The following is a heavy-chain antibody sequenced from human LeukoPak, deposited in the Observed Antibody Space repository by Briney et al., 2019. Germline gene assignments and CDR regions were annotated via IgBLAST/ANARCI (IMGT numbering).Heavy chain of an antibody. CDR2: MNPNSGNT. CDR1: GYTFTSYD. CDR3: ARVRRYCSSTSFSYYYYGMDV. V-gene: IGHV1-8*01. J-gene: IGHJ6*02. D-gene: IGHD2-2*01. Sequence: ASVKVSCKASGYTFTSYDINWVRQATGQGLEWMGWMNPNSGNTGYAQKFQGRVTMTRNTSISTAYMELSSLRSEDTAVYYCARVRRYCSSTSFSYYYYGMDVWGQGTTVTVSS.